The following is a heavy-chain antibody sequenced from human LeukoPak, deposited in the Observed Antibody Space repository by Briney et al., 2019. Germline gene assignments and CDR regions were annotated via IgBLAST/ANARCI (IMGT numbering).Heavy chain of an antibody. J-gene: IGHJ4*02. V-gene: IGHV4-61*02. D-gene: IGHD3-22*01. CDR3: ARVADYYESSGYYDY. Sequence: SETLSLTCTVSGGSISSGSYYWSWIRQPAGKGLEWIGRIYTSGSTNYNPSLKSRVTISVDTSKNQFSLKLSSVTAADTAVYYCARVADYYESSGYYDYWGQGTLVTVSS. CDR2: IYTSGST. CDR1: GGSISSGSYY.